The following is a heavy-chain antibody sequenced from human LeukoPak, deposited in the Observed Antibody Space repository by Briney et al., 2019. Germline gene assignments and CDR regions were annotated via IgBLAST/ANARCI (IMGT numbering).Heavy chain of an antibody. CDR1: GYTFTNYD. D-gene: IGHD7-27*01. Sequence: ASVKVSCKASGYTFTNYDFNWVRQATGQGLEWMGWMSPKSGDTGYAQKFQGRVTMTRGTSTSTAYMELSSLRSEDTAVYYCARGPPDTGDFDYWGQGTPVTVSS. CDR2: MSPKSGDT. J-gene: IGHJ4*02. CDR3: ARGPPDTGDFDY. V-gene: IGHV1-8*01.